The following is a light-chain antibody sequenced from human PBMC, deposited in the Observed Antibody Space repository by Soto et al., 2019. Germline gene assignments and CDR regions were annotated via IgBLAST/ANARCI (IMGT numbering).Light chain of an antibody. CDR1: QSLLHYNGYNY. J-gene: IGKJ1*01. CDR3: MQSLQTPPT. V-gene: IGKV2-28*01. CDR2: LGS. Sequence: DIVMSQSPLSLPVTPGEPASISCRSSQSLLHYNGYNYLDWYLQKPGQSPQLLIYLGSYRASGVPDRFSGSGSGTDFTLKISRVEAEDVGIYYCMQSLQTPPTFGQGTKVEIK.